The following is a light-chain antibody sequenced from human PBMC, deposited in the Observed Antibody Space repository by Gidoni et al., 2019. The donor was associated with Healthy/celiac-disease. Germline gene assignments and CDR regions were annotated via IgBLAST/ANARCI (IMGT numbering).Light chain of an antibody. CDR3: QKYNSAPPFT. CDR1: QGISNY. Sequence: DIQMTQSPSSLSASVGDRVTITCRASQGISNYLAWYQQKPGKVPKLLIYAASTLQSGVPSRFSGSGSGTYFTLTISSLQPEAVATYYCQKYNSAPPFTFGPGTKVDI. V-gene: IGKV1-27*01. J-gene: IGKJ3*01. CDR2: AAS.